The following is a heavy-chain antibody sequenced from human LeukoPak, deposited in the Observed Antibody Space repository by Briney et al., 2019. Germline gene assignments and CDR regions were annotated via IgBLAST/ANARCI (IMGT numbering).Heavy chain of an antibody. CDR3: ARPSGWYYYYYGMDV. CDR2: MNPNSGNT. CDR1: GYTFTSYD. Sequence: ASVKVSCKASGYTFTSYDINWVRQATGQGLEWMGWMNPNSGNTGYAQKFQGRVTMTRNTSISTAYMELSSLRSEDTAVYYCARPSGWYYYYYGMDVWGQGTTVTVSS. V-gene: IGHV1-8*01. J-gene: IGHJ6*02. D-gene: IGHD6-19*01.